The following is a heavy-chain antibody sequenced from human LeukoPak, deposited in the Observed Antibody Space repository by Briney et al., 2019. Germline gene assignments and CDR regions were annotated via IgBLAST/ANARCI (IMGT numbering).Heavy chain of an antibody. Sequence: SETLSLTCTVSGGXISTYFCSWIRQPPGKRLEWIGHVYFSGSTNYNPSLESRVTISVDTPKNQFSLDLSSVTAADTAVYYCARSSGTTADYWGQGTLVTV. D-gene: IGHD1-7*01. CDR1: GGXISTYF. CDR3: ARSSGTTADY. J-gene: IGHJ4*02. V-gene: IGHV4-59*01. CDR2: VYFSGST.